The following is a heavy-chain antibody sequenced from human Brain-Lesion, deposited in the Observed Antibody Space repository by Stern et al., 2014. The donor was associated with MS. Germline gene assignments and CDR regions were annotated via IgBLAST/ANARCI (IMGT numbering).Heavy chain of an antibody. CDR2: INPNTGGT. CDR3: ARGQRGITIFGVVTDYYYLGMDV. Sequence: QVQLVESGAEVKTPGASVKVSCTTSAYIFTGYSIHWVRQAPGQGLDWMAWINPNTGGTTYAQKFQGRVTKSRARSLSTASVEVSSLTSDDTGVYYCARGQRGITIFGVVTDYYYLGMDVWGQGTTVTVSS. V-gene: IGHV1-2*02. D-gene: IGHD3-3*01. J-gene: IGHJ6*02. CDR1: AYIFTGYS.